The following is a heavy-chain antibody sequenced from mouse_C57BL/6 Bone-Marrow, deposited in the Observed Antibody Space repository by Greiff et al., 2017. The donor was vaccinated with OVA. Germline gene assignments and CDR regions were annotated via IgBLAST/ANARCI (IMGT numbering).Heavy chain of an antibody. J-gene: IGHJ2*01. V-gene: IGHV5-4*01. Sequence: EVMLVESGGGLVKPGGSLKLSCAASGFTFSSYAMSWVRQTPEKRLEWVATISDGGSYTYYPDNVKGRFTISRDNAKNNLYLQMSHLKSEDTAMYYCARDDYDLYYFDDWGKGTTLTVSS. D-gene: IGHD2-4*01. CDR2: ISDGGSYT. CDR3: ARDDYDLYYFDD. CDR1: GFTFSSYA.